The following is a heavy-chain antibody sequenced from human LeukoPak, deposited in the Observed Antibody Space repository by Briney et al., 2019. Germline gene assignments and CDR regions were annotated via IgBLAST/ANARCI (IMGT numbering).Heavy chain of an antibody. D-gene: IGHD3-10*01. CDR2: ISAYNGDT. J-gene: IGHJ4*02. V-gene: IGHV1-18*01. CDR1: GYSFGSFG. CDR3: ARGGYYGSGSFPDY. Sequence: ASVKVSCKASGYSFGSFGINWVRQAPGQGLEWMGWISAYNGDTNYAQKLQGRVTMTTDTSTSTAYMDLRSLTSDDTAVYYCARGGYYGSGSFPDYWGQGTLVTVSS.